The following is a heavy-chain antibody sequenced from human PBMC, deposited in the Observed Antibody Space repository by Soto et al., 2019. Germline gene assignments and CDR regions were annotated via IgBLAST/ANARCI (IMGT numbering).Heavy chain of an antibody. CDR3: AKGPHRSGYHGWFDP. Sequence: SGGSLRLSCAASGFTFNNYAMSWVRQAPGKGFEWVSVISDSGRSTYYPDSVKGRFTISRDNSKNTLYLQMNSLSAEDTAVYYCAKGPHRSGYHGWFDPWGQGTLVTVSS. V-gene: IGHV3-23*01. CDR2: ISDSGRST. J-gene: IGHJ5*02. D-gene: IGHD3-22*01. CDR1: GFTFNNYA.